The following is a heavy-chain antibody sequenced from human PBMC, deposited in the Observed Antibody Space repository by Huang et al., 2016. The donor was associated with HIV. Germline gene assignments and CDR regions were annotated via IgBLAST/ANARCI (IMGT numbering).Heavy chain of an antibody. Sequence: QVQLVQSGAEVKKPGASVKVSCTASGFNFNNYDFNWVRQASGQGREGMGRMNPKSGNTGDAQKFQGRVTITRNTSITTAYMGLRSLRSEDTAVYYCARARGFLYDSTGYYSRYYFDSWGQGTLVTISS. CDR3: ARARGFLYDSTGYYSRYYFDS. CDR1: GFNFNNYD. CDR2: MNPKSGNT. J-gene: IGHJ4*02. V-gene: IGHV1-8*03. D-gene: IGHD3-22*01.